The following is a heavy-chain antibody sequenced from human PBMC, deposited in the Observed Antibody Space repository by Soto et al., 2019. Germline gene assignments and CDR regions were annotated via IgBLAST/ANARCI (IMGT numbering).Heavy chain of an antibody. Sequence: PGGSLRLSCEASGSTFSNYDMDWVRQAPGKGLEWVAIISFDGSKTYYADSVKGRFTVSRDNSKNTLFLQMNSLRPDDTATYYCVREGYSGSYAAFWGQGSLVTV. V-gene: IGHV3-30*03. CDR1: GSTFSNYD. D-gene: IGHD1-26*01. CDR2: ISFDGSKT. J-gene: IGHJ4*02. CDR3: VREGYSGSYAAF.